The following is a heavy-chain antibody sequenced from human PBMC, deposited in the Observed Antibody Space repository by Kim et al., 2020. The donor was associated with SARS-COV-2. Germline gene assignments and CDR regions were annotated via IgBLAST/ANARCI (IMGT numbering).Heavy chain of an antibody. CDR2: TYYRSKWYN. CDR1: GDSVSSNSAA. CDR3: ARDTDFWSGYSSYYYYYGMDV. Sequence: SQTLSLTCAISGDSVSSNSAAWNWIRQSPSRGLEWLGRTYYRSKWYNDYAVSVKSRITINPDTSKNQFSLQLNSVTPEDTAVYYCARDTDFWSGYSSYYYYYGMDVWGQGTTVTVSS. V-gene: IGHV6-1*01. J-gene: IGHJ6*02. D-gene: IGHD3-3*01.